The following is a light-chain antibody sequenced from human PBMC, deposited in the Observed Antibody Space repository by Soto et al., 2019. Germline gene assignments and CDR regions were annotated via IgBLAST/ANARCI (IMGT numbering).Light chain of an antibody. V-gene: IGLV1-40*01. CDR2: GNN. CDR3: QSYDSTLRGLVA. J-gene: IGLJ2*01. Sequence: QSVLTQPPSVSGAPGQRVTISCTGSSSNIGATSYVHWYQQLPGAAPKLLIYGNNNRPSGVPARFSGSKSGTSASLAITGLQVEDEADYYCQSYDSTLRGLVAFGGGTKLTVL. CDR1: SSNIGATSY.